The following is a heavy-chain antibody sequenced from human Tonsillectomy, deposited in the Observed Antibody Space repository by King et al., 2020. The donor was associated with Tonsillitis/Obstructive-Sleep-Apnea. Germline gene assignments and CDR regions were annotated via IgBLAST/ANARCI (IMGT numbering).Heavy chain of an antibody. D-gene: IGHD6-19*01. CDR3: AKDPALSIAVAGTDY. CDR1: GFTFTSYS. J-gene: IGHJ4*02. CDR2: ISGSGVSP. Sequence: VQLVESGGGLVQPGGSLRLSCGASGFTFTSYSMSWVRQAPGKGLEWVSVISGSGVSPYYADSVKGRFTSSRDNSKNTLYLQMNSLRAEDTAVYYCAKDPALSIAVAGTDYWGQGTLVTVSS. V-gene: IGHV3-23*04.